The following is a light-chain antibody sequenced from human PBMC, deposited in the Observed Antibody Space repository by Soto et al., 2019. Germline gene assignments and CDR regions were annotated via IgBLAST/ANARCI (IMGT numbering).Light chain of an antibody. J-gene: IGKJ2*01. CDR1: QSFSSK. CDR3: QQYNNWPQT. Sequence: EIVMTQSPVTLSVSPGERATLSCRASQSFSSKLAWYQQKPGQAPRLLIYGASTRATGIPARFSGSGSGTEFTLSISSLQSEDFAVYYCQQYNNWPQTFGQGTKLEIK. V-gene: IGKV3-15*01. CDR2: GAS.